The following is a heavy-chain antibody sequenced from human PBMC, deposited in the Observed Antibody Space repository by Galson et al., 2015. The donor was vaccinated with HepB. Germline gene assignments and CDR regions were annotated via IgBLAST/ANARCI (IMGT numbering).Heavy chain of an antibody. D-gene: IGHD4-11*01. CDR3: ARGYSNYVYYYYMDV. CDR2: MNFNNGNT. V-gene: IGHV1-8*01. J-gene: IGHJ6*03. Sequence: SVKVSCKASGYTFTNYDINWVRQATGQGLEWMGWMNFNNGNTDYAQKFQGRVTMTWDTSINTAYMELSSLRSEDTAIYYCARGYSNYVYYYYMDVWGKGTTVTVSS. CDR1: GYTFTNYD.